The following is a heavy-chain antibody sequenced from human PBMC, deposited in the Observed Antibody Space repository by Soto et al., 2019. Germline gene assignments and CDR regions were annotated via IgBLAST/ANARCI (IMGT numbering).Heavy chain of an antibody. V-gene: IGHV3-23*01. CDR3: YTYFYHNIGYHGG. CDR2: ISDDGGTT. J-gene: IGHJ4*02. D-gene: IGHD5-18*01. Sequence: EVQLLESGGGLVQPGGSLRLSCAASGFTFTNYAMSWVRQAPGKGLEWVSSISDDGGTTYYADSVKGRFTISRDNCKGTLYLQIYSLRGKDTATYYSYTYFYHNIGYHGGGGQGALVTVSA. CDR1: GFTFTNYA.